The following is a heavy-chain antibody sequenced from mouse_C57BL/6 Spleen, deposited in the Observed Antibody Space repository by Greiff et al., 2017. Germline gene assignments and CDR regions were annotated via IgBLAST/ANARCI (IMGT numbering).Heavy chain of an antibody. Sequence: VQLKESGPELVKPGASVTISCKASGYSFTDYNMNWVKQSNGKSLEWIGVINPNYGTTSYNQKFKGKATLTVDQSSSTAYMQLNSLPSEDSAVYYCAREELGEGGYFDYWGQGTTLTVSS. CDR2: INPNYGTT. D-gene: IGHD4-1*01. CDR1: GYSFTDYN. V-gene: IGHV1-39*01. CDR3: AREELGEGGYFDY. J-gene: IGHJ2*01.